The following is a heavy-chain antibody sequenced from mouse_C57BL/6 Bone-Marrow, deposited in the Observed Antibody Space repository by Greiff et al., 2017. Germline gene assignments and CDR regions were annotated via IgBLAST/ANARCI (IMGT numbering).Heavy chain of an antibody. CDR2: IYPGSGSP. CDR1: GYTFTSYW. J-gene: IGHJ2*01. V-gene: IGHV1-55*01. CDR3: ARRCYDLPYYFDY. Sequence: QVHVKQPGAELVKPGASVTMSCKASGYTFTSYWLTWVKQRPGQGLEWIGAIYPGSGSPTYNEKFKSKATLTVDTSASTAYRQLSSLTSEDSAVYYCARRCYDLPYYFDYWGQGTTLTVSS. D-gene: IGHD2-12*01.